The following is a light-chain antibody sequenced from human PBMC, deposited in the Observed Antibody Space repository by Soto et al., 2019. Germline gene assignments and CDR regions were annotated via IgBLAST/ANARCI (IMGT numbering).Light chain of an antibody. CDR2: STI. V-gene: IGLV7-43*01. J-gene: IGLJ2*01. CDR3: RLHYDGDWI. CDR1: TGVVTSGSF. Sequence: QAVVTQPPSLTVSPGGTVTLTCASTTGVVTSGSFSNWLQQKPGQAPKSLIYSTINKYSWTTARFSGSLLGDKAALTLSDVQPEDEAEYYCRLHYDGDWIFGGGTKLTVL.